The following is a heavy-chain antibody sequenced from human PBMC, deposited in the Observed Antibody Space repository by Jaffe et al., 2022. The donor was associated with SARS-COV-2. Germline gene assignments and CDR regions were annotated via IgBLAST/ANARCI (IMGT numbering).Heavy chain of an antibody. CDR1: GFTFSSYA. J-gene: IGHJ3*02. D-gene: IGHD5-12*01. Sequence: EVQLLESGGGLVQPGGSLRLSCAASGFTFSSYAMSWVRQAPGKGLEWVSAISGSGGSTYYADSVKGRFTISRDNSKNTLYLQMNSLRAEDTAVYYCAKDLGVGKDGYNGHAFDIWGQGTMVTVSS. V-gene: IGHV3-23*01. CDR2: ISGSGGST. CDR3: AKDLGVGKDGYNGHAFDI.